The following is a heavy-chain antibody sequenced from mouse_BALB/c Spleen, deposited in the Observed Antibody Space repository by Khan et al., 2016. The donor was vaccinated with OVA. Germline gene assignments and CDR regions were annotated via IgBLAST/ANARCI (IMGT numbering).Heavy chain of an antibody. V-gene: IGHV9-3-1*01. CDR2: INTYTGEP. J-gene: IGHJ4*01. CDR1: GYTFTNFG. CDR3: ARPPYFSYVMVY. Sequence: QIQLVQSGPELKKPGETVKISCKASGYTFTNFGMNWVKQAPGKGLKWMGWINTYTGEPTYADDFKGRFAFSLETSASIAYFQINNLKNEDTATDFCARPPYFSYVMVYWGQGTSVTVSS. D-gene: IGHD2-10*01.